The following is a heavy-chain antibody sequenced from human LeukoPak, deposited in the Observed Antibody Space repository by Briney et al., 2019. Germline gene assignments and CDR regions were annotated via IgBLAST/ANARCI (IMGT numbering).Heavy chain of an antibody. D-gene: IGHD1-1*01. V-gene: IGHV4-34*01. CDR3: ARGLDLEGLDY. CDR1: GVSFTDYN. CDR2: INDSGTT. Sequence: SETLSLTCAVYGVSFTDYNWTWLRQSPEKGLEWMGEINDSGTTHYNPSLKSRVTIFLDTSTHQFPHRMRSMPRADDAVYYCARGLDLEGLDYWGQGTLVTVSS. J-gene: IGHJ4*02.